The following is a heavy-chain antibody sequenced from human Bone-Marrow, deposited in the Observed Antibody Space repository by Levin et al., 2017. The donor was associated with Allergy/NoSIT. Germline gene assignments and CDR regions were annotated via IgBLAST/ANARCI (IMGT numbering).Heavy chain of an antibody. D-gene: IGHD2-2*01. CDR3: ARSRPDVGYYYYMDV. CDR2: INPDSGGT. J-gene: IGHJ6*03. CDR1: GFTLTGYY. V-gene: IGHV1-2*06. Sequence: ASVKVSCEASGFTLTGYYIHWVRRAPGQGLEWMGRINPDSGGTFFARNFQGRVTLTRDTSITTAYMELNRLRSDDTAVYYCARSRPDVGYYYYMDVWGKGTTVTVSS.